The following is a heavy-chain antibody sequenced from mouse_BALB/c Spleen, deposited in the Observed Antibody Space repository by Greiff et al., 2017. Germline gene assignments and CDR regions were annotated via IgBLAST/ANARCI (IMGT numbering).Heavy chain of an antibody. CDR1: GFSLTSYG. Sequence: VMLVESGPGLVAPSQSLSITCTVSGFSLTSYGVHWVRQPPGKGLEWLGVIWAGGSTNYNSALMSRLSISKDNSKSQVFLKMNSLQTDDTAMYYCAREGSGNYLYYFDYWGQGTTLTVSS. J-gene: IGHJ2*01. CDR3: AREGSGNYLYYFDY. V-gene: IGHV2-9*02. CDR2: IWAGGST. D-gene: IGHD2-1*01.